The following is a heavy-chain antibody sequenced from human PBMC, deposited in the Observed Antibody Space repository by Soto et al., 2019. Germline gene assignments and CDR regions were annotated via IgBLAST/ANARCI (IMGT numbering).Heavy chain of an antibody. D-gene: IGHD6-13*01. J-gene: IGHJ5*02. V-gene: IGHV3-30-3*01. Sequence: GGSLRLSCAASGFTFSDYSMHWVRQAPGKGLEWVAIVSYDGTNKDYTDSVTGRFTISRDNSKNTLFLQMNRLSPEDTAIYYCAKDRVAAVGRKATFNCFDAWGQGSLVTVSS. CDR2: VSYDGTNK. CDR3: AKDRVAAVGRKATFNCFDA. CDR1: GFTFSDYS.